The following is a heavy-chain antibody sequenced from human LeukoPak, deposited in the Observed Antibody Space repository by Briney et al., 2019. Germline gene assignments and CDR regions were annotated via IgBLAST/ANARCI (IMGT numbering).Heavy chain of an antibody. J-gene: IGHJ4*02. Sequence: GGSLSLSCAASGFTFSSYAMSWVRQAPGKGLEWVSAISGSGGSTYYADSVKGRFTISRDNSKNTLYLQMNSLRAEDTAVYYCAKVLVSARNFDYWGQGTLLTVSS. CDR1: GFTFSSYA. CDR2: ISGSGGST. D-gene: IGHD3-9*01. V-gene: IGHV3-23*01. CDR3: AKVLVSARNFDY.